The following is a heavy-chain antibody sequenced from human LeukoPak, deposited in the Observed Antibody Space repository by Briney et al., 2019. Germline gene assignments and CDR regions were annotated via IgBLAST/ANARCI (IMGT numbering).Heavy chain of an antibody. J-gene: IGHJ5*02. D-gene: IGHD3/OR15-3a*01. CDR1: GFTFSNAW. CDR3: TTGGLVIGVLRS. CDR2: IKSEVVGGAT. Sequence: PGGSLRLSCAASGFTFSNAWMTWVRQAPGKGLEWVGRIKSEVVGGATDYAAPVKGRFTISRDDSKNTLYLQMHSLKTEDTAVYYCTTGGLVIGVLRSWGQGTLVTVSS. V-gene: IGHV3-15*01.